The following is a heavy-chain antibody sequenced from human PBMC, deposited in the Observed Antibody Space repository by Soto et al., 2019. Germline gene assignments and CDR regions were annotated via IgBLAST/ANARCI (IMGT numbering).Heavy chain of an antibody. CDR1: GFTFSSYA. J-gene: IGHJ4*02. CDR3: AKAGPNSHGRNYFDY. V-gene: IGHV3-23*01. Sequence: GSLRLSCAASGFTFSSYAVTWVRQAPGKGLEWVSSITDSGGSTYYADSVKGRFSISRDNSRNTLHLQMDSLRAEDTAVYYCAKAGPNSHGRNYFDYWGQGTLVTVSS. D-gene: IGHD1-26*01. CDR2: ITDSGGST.